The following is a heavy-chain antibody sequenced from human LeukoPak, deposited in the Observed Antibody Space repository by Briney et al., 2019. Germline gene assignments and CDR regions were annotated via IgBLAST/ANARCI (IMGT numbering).Heavy chain of an antibody. CDR1: GFTFSSYG. CDR2: ISYDRYNK. V-gene: IGHV3-30*18. CDR3: SKCGMATVNFDY. Sequence: GGPLRLSCAASGFTFSSYGMHRLRPAPGKGLEWVGVISYDRYNKYYANSVNGRFTISRDNFKNTLYLETDRLRAEYTAVYYWSKCGMATVNFDYWGQGTLVTVSS. J-gene: IGHJ4*02. D-gene: IGHD5-24*01.